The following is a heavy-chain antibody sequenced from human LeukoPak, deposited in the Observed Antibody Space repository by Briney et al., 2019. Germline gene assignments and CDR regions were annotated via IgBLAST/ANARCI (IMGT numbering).Heavy chain of an antibody. D-gene: IGHD5-18*01. J-gene: IGHJ4*02. V-gene: IGHV4-39*07. Sequence: SETLSLTCTVSGGSISSSSYYWGWIRQPPGKGLEWIGSIYYSGSTYYNPSLKSRVTISVDTSKNQFSLKLSSVTAADTAVYYCARGGTAMVPLDYWGQGTPVTVSS. CDR2: IYYSGST. CDR1: GGSISSSSYY. CDR3: ARGGTAMVPLDY.